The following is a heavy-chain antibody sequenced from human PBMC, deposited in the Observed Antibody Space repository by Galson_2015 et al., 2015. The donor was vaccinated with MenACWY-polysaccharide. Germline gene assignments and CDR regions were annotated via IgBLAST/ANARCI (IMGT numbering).Heavy chain of an antibody. V-gene: IGHV1-3*01. CDR1: GYTFTSYA. D-gene: IGHD3-10*01. CDR3: ARSPRGLWFGEA. J-gene: IGHJ5*02. Sequence: SVKVSCKASGYTFTSYAMHWVRQAPGQRLEWMGWINAGNGNTKYSQKFKGRVTITRDTSASTAYMEMSSLRSEDTAVYYCARSPRGLWFGEAWGQGTLVTVSS. CDR2: INAGNGNT.